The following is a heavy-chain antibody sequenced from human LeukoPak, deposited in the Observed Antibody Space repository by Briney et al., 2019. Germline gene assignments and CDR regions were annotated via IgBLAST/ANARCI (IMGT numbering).Heavy chain of an antibody. CDR1: GFTFDAYA. D-gene: IGHD1-26*01. V-gene: IGHV3-43*02. CDR3: ATWAFYHSLDV. CDR2: INKDGSAT. Sequence: GGSLRLSCAASGFTFDAYAMHWVRHAPGKGLEWVSLINKDGSATYYADSVKGRFTISRDNSKNSLYLQMNSLRSEDTALYYCATWAFYHSLDVWGQGTTVTVSS. J-gene: IGHJ6*02.